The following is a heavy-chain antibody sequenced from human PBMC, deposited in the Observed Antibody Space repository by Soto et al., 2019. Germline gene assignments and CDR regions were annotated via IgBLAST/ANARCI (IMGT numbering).Heavy chain of an antibody. CDR3: AGRTSLTSVEIFSGGLSGYNWVDP. D-gene: IGHD3-3*01. Sequence: QLQLQESGPGLVKPSETLSLTCTVSGGSISNPIYYWAWIRQPPGKGLEWIGSNFYNGNSYYNPSLKSRVTLSVDTSQNQFSLKLSSVTAADTAVYYCAGRTSLTSVEIFSGGLSGYNWVDPWGRGTLVTVSS. CDR2: NFYNGNS. CDR1: GGSISNPIYY. V-gene: IGHV4-39*01. J-gene: IGHJ5*01.